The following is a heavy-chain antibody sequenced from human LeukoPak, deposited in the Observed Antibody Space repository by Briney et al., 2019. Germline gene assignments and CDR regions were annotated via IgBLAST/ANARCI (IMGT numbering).Heavy chain of an antibody. V-gene: IGHV3-48*01. J-gene: IGHJ6*03. D-gene: IGHD3-10*01. CDR1: GFTFSSYS. Sequence: GGSLRLSCAASGFTFSSYSMNWVRQAPGKGLEWVSYISGSSSTIYYADSVKGRFTISRDNAKNSLYLQMNSLRAEDTAVYYCARDLGETYYYGSGRHPRGPYYYYYMDVWGKGTTVTISS. CDR3: ARDLGETYYYGSGRHPRGPYYYYYMDV. CDR2: ISGSSSTI.